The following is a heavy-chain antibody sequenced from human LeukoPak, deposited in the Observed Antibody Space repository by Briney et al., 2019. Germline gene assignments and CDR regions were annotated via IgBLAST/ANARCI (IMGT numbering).Heavy chain of an antibody. CDR1: GVSLSGYY. J-gene: IGHJ6*02. CDR2: INHSGST. V-gene: IGHV4-34*01. Sequence: PSETLSLTCGVYGVSLSGYYWSWIRQPPGKGLEWIGEINHSGSTNYNPSLKSRVTISVDTSKNLFSLKLSSVTAADTAVYYCARDNWNYGSSMDVWGQGTTVTVSS. CDR3: ARDNWNYGSSMDV. D-gene: IGHD1-7*01.